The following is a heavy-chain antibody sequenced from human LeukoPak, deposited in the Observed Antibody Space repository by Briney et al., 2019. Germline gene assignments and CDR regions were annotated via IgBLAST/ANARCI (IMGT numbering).Heavy chain of an antibody. J-gene: IGHJ5*02. Sequence: GGSLRLSCAASGFTFSNAWMSWVRQAPGKGLEWVSAISGSGGSTYYADSVKGRFTISRDNSKNTLYLQMNSLRAEDTAVYYCAKDASLMTTAYNWFDPWGQGTLVTVSS. CDR3: AKDASLMTTAYNWFDP. V-gene: IGHV3-23*01. D-gene: IGHD4-11*01. CDR2: ISGSGGST. CDR1: GFTFSNAW.